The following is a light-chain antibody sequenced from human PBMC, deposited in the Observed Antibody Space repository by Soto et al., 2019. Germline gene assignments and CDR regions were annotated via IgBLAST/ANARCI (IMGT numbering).Light chain of an antibody. CDR3: QHYNSYSEA. CDR2: KAS. V-gene: IGKV1-9*01. J-gene: IGKJ1*01. Sequence: EIQLTQSPAFLSASVGDRVTITCRASQGISSYLAWYQQKPGKAPKLMIYKASTLKSGVPSRFSGSGSGTECTLTISSLQPDDVATYYCQHYNSYSEAFGQGTKVDI. CDR1: QGISSY.